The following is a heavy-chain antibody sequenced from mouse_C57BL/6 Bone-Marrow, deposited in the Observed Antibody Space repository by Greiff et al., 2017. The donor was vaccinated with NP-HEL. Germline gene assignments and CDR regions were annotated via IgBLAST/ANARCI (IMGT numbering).Heavy chain of an antibody. Sequence: DVMLVESGGGLVQPGGSLKLSCAASGFTFSDYYMYWVRQTPEKRLEWVAYISNGGGSTYYPDTVKGRFTISRDNAKNTRYLQMSRLKSEDTAMYYCARRGGYDGDYYAMDYWGQGTSVTVSS. CDR3: ARRGGYDGDYYAMDY. V-gene: IGHV5-12*01. CDR2: ISNGGGST. CDR1: GFTFSDYY. D-gene: IGHD2-2*01. J-gene: IGHJ4*01.